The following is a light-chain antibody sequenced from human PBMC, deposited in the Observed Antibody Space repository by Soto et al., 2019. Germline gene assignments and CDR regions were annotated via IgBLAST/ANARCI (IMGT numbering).Light chain of an antibody. J-gene: IGLJ7*01. Sequence: QSALTQPASVSGSPGQSITISCAGTRSDNGASNSVSWYQHLPGRSPTLIIYEATNRPSGVSERFSGSKAGDTASLTISGLQADDEAEYFCISYKTDDTFVFGSGTQLTVL. CDR1: RSDNGASNS. V-gene: IGLV2-14*01. CDR3: ISYKTDDTFV. CDR2: EAT.